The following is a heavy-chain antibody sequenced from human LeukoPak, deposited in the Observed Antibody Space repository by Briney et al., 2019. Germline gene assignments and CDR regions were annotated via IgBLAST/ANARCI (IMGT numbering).Heavy chain of an antibody. V-gene: IGHV3-11*01. CDR3: ARDRSVVPHPLDY. Sequence: GGSLRLSCAASGFTFSDYYMSWIRQAPGKGLEWVSYISNSGATIYYADSVKGRFTIPRDNAKNSLYLQMNSLRAEDTAVYYCARDRSVVPHPLDYWGQGTLVTVSS. CDR2: ISNSGATI. CDR1: GFTFSDYY. J-gene: IGHJ4*02. D-gene: IGHD3-10*01.